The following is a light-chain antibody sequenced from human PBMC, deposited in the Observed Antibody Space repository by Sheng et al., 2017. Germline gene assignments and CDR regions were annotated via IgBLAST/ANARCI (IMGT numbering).Light chain of an antibody. CDR2: AAS. CDR3: QQSYSIPYT. V-gene: IGKV1-39*01. J-gene: IGKJ2*01. CDR1: QTISTY. Sequence: DIQMTQSQSSLSASVGDRVTITCRASQTISTYVNWYQQKPGKAPNLLIYAASILQSGVTSRFSGSGSGSDFTLSINSLQSEDFATYYCQQSYSIPYTFGQGTKLEIK.